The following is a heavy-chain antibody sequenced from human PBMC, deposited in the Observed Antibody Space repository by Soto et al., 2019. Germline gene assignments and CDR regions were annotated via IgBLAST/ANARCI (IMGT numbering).Heavy chain of an antibody. D-gene: IGHD3-16*01. Sequence: EVQLLESGGGLVQPGGSLRLSCAASGFIFSSYAMSWVRQAPGKGLEWVSAISGSGGSTYYADSVKGRFTISRDKSKTTLYLQMHRLRAEDTAVYYCAKVGRGTADYWGQGTLLTVSS. CDR2: ISGSGGST. J-gene: IGHJ4*02. CDR1: GFIFSSYA. V-gene: IGHV3-23*01. CDR3: AKVGRGTADY.